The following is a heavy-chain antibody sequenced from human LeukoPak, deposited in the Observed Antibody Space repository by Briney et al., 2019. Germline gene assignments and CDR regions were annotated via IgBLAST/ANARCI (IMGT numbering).Heavy chain of an antibody. J-gene: IGHJ4*02. CDR1: GFSFSSYR. CDR3: VRDPEALDY. V-gene: IGHV3-48*02. Sequence: QLGGSLRLSCAASGFSFSSYRMNWVHQAPGKGLEWVSYITSSGSRIYYADSVKGRFTISRDNGKNSLYLQMNSLRDEDTAVCYCVRDPEALDYWGQGTPVTVSS. CDR2: ITSSGSRI.